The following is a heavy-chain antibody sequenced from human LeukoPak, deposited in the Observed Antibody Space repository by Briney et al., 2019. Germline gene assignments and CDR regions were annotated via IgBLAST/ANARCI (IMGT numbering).Heavy chain of an antibody. CDR2: IDPSDSYT. J-gene: IGHJ4*02. CDR1: GYSFTSYW. D-gene: IGHD3-22*01. Sequence: GESLKISCKGSGYSFTSYWITWVRPMPGKGLEWMGTIDPSDSYTNYSPSFQGHVTISADKSISTAYLQWSSLKASDTAMYYCAYAVGDYDSFDYWGQGTLVTVSS. CDR3: AYAVGDYDSFDY. V-gene: IGHV5-10-1*01.